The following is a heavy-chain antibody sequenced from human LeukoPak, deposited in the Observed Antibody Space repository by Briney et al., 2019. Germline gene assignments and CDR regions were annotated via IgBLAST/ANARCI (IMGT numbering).Heavy chain of an antibody. D-gene: IGHD6-13*01. J-gene: IGHJ4*02. CDR1: GFTVRNNY. CDR2: IYSDGTT. Sequence: PGGSLRLSCAASGFTVRNNYMNWVRQAPGKGLEWVSLIYSDGTTDYADSVRGRFTISRDNFENTLYLQMNSLRAEDTAIYYCARDPPAVASNTYGWGQGTLVTVSS. V-gene: IGHV3-66*01. CDR3: ARDPPAVASNTYG.